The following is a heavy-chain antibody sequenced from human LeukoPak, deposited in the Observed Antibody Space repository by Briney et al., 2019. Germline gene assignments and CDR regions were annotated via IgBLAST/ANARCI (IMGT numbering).Heavy chain of an antibody. CDR2: IYYSGST. V-gene: IGHV4-59*01. CDR1: GDFTSSNY. D-gene: IGHD4-17*01. Sequence: SETLSLTCTVSGDFTSSNYWSWIRQPPGKGLEWIGYIYYSGSTNYNPSLKSRVAISVDTSKNQFSLKVSSVSAADTAVYYCASGHYADYYFDYWGQGTLVTVSS. CDR3: ASGHYADYYFDY. J-gene: IGHJ4*02.